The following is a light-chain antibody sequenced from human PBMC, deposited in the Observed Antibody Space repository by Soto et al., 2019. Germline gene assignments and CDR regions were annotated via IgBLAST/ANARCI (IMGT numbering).Light chain of an antibody. CDR1: QTVRTNY. V-gene: IGKV3-20*01. Sequence: EIVLTQSPGTLSLSPGERATLSCRASQTVRTNYLAWFQHKPGQAPSLLIYGASSRATGIPDRFSGSGSGTDFTITINRLEPEDFAVYFCQQYSDSPLTFGGGTKVEIK. CDR2: GAS. CDR3: QQYSDSPLT. J-gene: IGKJ4*01.